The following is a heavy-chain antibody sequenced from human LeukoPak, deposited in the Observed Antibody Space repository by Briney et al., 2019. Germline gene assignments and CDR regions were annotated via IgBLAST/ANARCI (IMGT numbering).Heavy chain of an antibody. CDR2: ISSSGSTI. Sequence: GGSLGLSCAASGFTFSSYEMNWVRQAPGKGLEWLSYISSSGSTIYYADSVKGRFTISRDNAKNSLYLQMNSLRAEDTAVYYCARDSQRWGNFDSWGQGTLVTVSS. V-gene: IGHV3-48*03. CDR1: GFTFSSYE. J-gene: IGHJ4*02. D-gene: IGHD5-24*01. CDR3: ARDSQRWGNFDS.